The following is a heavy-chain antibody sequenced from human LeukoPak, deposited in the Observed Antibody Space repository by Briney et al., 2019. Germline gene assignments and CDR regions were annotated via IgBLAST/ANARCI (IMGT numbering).Heavy chain of an antibody. CDR3: TTGHVDTAMAFYYYYGMDV. J-gene: IGHJ6*02. CDR2: IKSKTDGGTT. CDR1: GFTFSNAW. D-gene: IGHD5-18*01. Sequence: GGSLRLSCAASGFTFSNAWMSWVRQAPGKGLEWVGRIKSKTDGGTTDYAAPVKGRFTISRDDSKNTLYLQMNSLKTEDTAVYYCTTGHVDTAMAFYYYYGMDVWGQGTTVTVSS. V-gene: IGHV3-15*01.